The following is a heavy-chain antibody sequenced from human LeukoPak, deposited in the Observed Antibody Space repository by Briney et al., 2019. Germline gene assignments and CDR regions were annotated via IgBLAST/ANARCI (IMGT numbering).Heavy chain of an antibody. D-gene: IGHD3-10*01. V-gene: IGHV3-7*01. CDR2: IKQDGSEK. CDR3: ARGGRETRPGFVYYYYMDV. CDR1: GFTFSSYW. J-gene: IGHJ6*03. Sequence: PGGSLRLSCAASGFTFSSYWMSWVRQAPGKGLEWVANIKQDGSEKYYVDSVKGRFTISRDNAKNSLYLQMNSLRAEDTAVYYCARGGRETRPGFVYYYYMDVWGKGTTVTISS.